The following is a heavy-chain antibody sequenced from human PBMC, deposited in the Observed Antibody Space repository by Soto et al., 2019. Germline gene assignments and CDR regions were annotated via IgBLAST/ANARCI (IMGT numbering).Heavy chain of an antibody. CDR1: GVSIISGNW. CDR3: ARLVYDTRLNYMYFDF. CDR2: IFHDGTA. J-gene: IGHJ4*02. D-gene: IGHD3-10*01. Sequence: SETLSLTCAVSGVSIISGNWWTLVRQSPQRGLEYIGEIFHDGTANYYPSFERRVAISVDTSKNQFSLKLTSVTAADTAIYFCARLVYDTRLNYMYFDFWGQGTLVTVSS. V-gene: IGHV4-4*02.